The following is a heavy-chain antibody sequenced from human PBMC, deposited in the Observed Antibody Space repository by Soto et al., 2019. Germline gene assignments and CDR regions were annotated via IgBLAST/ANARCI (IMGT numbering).Heavy chain of an antibody. J-gene: IGHJ3*02. Sequence: SETLSLTCTVSGGSIDSDDYYWTWIRQPPGKGLEWIGEINHSGSTNYNPSLKSRVTISVDTSKNQFSLKLSSVTAADTAVYYCAMSVAGTDAFDIWGQGTMVTVS. CDR1: GGSIDSDDYY. CDR3: AMSVAGTDAFDI. CDR2: INHSGST. D-gene: IGHD6-19*01. V-gene: IGHV4-34*01.